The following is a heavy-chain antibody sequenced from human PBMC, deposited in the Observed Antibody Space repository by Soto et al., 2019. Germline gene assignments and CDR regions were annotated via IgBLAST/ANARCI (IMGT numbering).Heavy chain of an antibody. CDR3: ASDDCSSTSCPGWFDP. CDR2: ISSSSSYI. D-gene: IGHD2-2*01. Sequence: GSLRLSCAASGFTFSSYSMNWVRQAPGKGLEWVSSISSSSSYIYYADSVKGRFTISRDNAKNSLYLPMNSLRAEDTAVYYCASDDCSSTSCPGWFDPWGQGTLVTVSS. J-gene: IGHJ5*02. CDR1: GFTFSSYS. V-gene: IGHV3-21*01.